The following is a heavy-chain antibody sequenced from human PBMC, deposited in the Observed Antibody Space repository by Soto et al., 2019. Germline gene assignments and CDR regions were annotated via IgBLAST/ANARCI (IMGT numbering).Heavy chain of an antibody. J-gene: IGHJ4*02. Sequence: ASVKVSCKASGFTFTSSAMQCVRQARGQGLEWMGWIIPNSGNTSYAQKFQDRVTMTRNTSISTAYMELSSLRSEDTAVYYCARAEIVATTYFDYWGQGTLVTVSS. CDR1: GFTFTSSA. CDR2: IIPNSGNT. V-gene: IGHV1-8*02. CDR3: ARAEIVATTYFDY. D-gene: IGHD5-12*01.